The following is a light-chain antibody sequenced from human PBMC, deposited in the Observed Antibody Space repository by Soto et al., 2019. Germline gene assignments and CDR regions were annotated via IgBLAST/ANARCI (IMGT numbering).Light chain of an antibody. V-gene: IGKV1-39*01. CDR2: AAS. CDR3: QQSYSTLTWT. J-gene: IGKJ1*01. Sequence: DIQMTQSPSSLSASVGDRVTITCRASQSISSNLNWYQQKPGKAPKLLIYAASNLQSGVPSTFSGSGSGTDFTLTISSLQPEDFATYYCQQSYSTLTWTFGQGTKVDIK. CDR1: QSISSN.